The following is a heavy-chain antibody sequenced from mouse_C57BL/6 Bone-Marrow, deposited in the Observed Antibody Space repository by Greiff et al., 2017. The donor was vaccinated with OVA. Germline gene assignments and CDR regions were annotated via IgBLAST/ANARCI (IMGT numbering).Heavy chain of an antibody. CDR3: ARSNYWYCDG. CDR2: ISSGSSTI. CDR1: GFTFSDYG. V-gene: IGHV5-17*01. J-gene: IGHJ1*03. Sequence: VQLKESGGGLVKPGGSLKLSCAASGFTFSDYGMHWVRQAPEKGLEWVAYISSGSSTIYYADTVKGRFTISRDNAKNTLFLQMTSLRSEDRAMYYCARSNYWYCDGWGTGTTGTVSS.